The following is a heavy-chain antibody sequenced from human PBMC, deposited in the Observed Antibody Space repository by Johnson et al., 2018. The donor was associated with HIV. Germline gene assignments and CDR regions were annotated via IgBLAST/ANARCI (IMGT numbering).Heavy chain of an antibody. J-gene: IGHJ3*02. D-gene: IGHD6-13*01. CDR1: GFTFSSFG. Sequence: QVQLVESGGGVVQPGRSLRLSCAASGFTFSSFGMHWVRQAPGKGLEWVAVIWYDGSNRYYADSVKGRFTISRDNSRNTLYLQMNSLRVEDTAGYYCAKDQWSSSWTNDAFAMWGQGTMVTVSS. CDR3: AKDQWSSSWTNDAFAM. V-gene: IGHV3-33*06. CDR2: IWYDGSNR.